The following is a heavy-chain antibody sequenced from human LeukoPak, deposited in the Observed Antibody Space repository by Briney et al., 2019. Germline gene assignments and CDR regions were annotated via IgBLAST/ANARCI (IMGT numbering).Heavy chain of an antibody. D-gene: IGHD3-3*01. Sequence: PGGSLRLSCAASGFTFDDYGMSWVRQAPGKGLEWVSGINWNGGSTGYADSVKGRFTISRDNAKNSLYLQMNSLRAEDTALYYCARAVERYYDFWSGYYTGGRWFDPWGQGTLVTVSS. CDR2: INWNGGST. CDR1: GFTFDDYG. J-gene: IGHJ5*02. CDR3: ARAVERYYDFWSGYYTGGRWFDP. V-gene: IGHV3-20*04.